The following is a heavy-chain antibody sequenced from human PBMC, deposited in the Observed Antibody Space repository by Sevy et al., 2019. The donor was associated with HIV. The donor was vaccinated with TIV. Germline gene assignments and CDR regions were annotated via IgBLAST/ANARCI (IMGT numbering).Heavy chain of an antibody. CDR3: TREDIVLGEDNYYGMDV. Sequence: GGSLRLSCLVSGFSVSSNYMSWVRQAPGKGLEWVSNIYSDGRTYYGDSVRGRFTISRDNSKNTEYLEMKSLGAEDTAVYYCTREDIVLGEDNYYGMDVWGHGTTVTVSS. J-gene: IGHJ6*02. CDR1: GFSVSSNY. D-gene: IGHD2-15*01. CDR2: IYSDGRT. V-gene: IGHV3-53*01.